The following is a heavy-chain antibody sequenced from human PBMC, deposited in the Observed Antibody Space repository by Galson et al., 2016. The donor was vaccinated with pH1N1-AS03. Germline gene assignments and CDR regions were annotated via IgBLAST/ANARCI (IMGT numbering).Heavy chain of an antibody. CDR3: ARGSGSPHWFDP. Sequence: SLRLSCAASGFTFSIYAIHWVRQAPGKGLELVSGVGGVDGSLWYAQSVQGRFTVSRDNSKGTLELQMNSLRADDTAVYYCARGSGSPHWFDPWGQGTLVTVCS. CDR2: VGGVDGSL. V-gene: IGHV3-23*01. D-gene: IGHD3-3*01. CDR1: GFTFSIYA. J-gene: IGHJ5*02.